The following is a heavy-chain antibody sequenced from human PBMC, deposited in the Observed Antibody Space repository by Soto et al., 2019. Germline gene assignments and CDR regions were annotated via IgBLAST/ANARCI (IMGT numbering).Heavy chain of an antibody. CDR1: GFTFDDYT. V-gene: IGHV3-43*01. D-gene: IGHD6-6*01. Sequence: VESLILSCAASGFTFDDYTMHWVRQAPGKGLEWVSLISWDGGSTYYADSVKGRFTISRDNSKNSLYLQMNSLRTEDTALYYCAKDMGSSSSRASDYYGMDVWGQGTTVTVSS. J-gene: IGHJ6*02. CDR3: AKDMGSSSSRASDYYGMDV. CDR2: ISWDGGST.